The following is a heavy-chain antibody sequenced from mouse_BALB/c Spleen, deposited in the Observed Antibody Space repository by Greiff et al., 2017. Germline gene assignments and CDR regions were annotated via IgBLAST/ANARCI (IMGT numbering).Heavy chain of an antibody. CDR3: ARDLTGRFAY. D-gene: IGHD4-1*01. CDR2: IWAGGST. V-gene: IGHV2-9*02. J-gene: IGHJ3*01. Sequence: QVQLKESGPGLVAPSQSLSITCTVSGFSLTSYGVHWVRQHPGKGLEWLGVIWAGGSTNYNSALMSRLSISKDNSKSQVFLKMNSLQTDDTARYYCARDLTGRFAYWGQGTLVTVSA. CDR1: GFSLTSYG.